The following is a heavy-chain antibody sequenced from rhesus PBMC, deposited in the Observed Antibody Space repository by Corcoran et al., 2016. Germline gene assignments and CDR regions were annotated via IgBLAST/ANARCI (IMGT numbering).Heavy chain of an antibody. CDR3: ARTVTTFFYGLDS. Sequence: QVQLQESGPGLVKPSETLSLTCAVSGGSISDDYYWSWIRQPPVKVLELIGYLYGSGGGTNYNPSLKNRVTISIDTSKNQVSLKLSSVTAADTAVYYCARTVTTFFYGLDSWGQGVVVTVSS. J-gene: IGHJ6*01. CDR2: LYGSGGGT. V-gene: IGHV4-106*01. D-gene: IGHD4-23*01. CDR1: GGSISDDYY.